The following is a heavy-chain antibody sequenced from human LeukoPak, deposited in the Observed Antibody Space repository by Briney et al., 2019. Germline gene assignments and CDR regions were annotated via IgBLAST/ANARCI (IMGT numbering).Heavy chain of an antibody. CDR1: GGTFSSYA. CDR2: IIPIFGTA. V-gene: IGHV1-69*05. Sequence: AAVKVSCKASGGTFSSYAISWVRQAPGQGLEWMGGIIPIFGTANYAQKFQGRVTITTDESTSTAYMELSRLTSDDTAVYNCARSGHYYYYMDVWGKGTTVTVSS. D-gene: IGHD3-10*01. J-gene: IGHJ6*03. CDR3: ARSGHYYYYMDV.